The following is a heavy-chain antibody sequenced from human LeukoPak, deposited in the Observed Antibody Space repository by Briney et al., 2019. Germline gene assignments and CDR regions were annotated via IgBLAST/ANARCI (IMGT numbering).Heavy chain of an antibody. CDR2: IRYDGSNK. CDR3: TSSGYVWDYFDY. J-gene: IGHJ4*02. V-gene: IGHV3-30*02. Sequence: GGSLRLSCAASGFTFSSYGMHWVRQAPGKGLEWVAFIRYDGSNKCYADSVKGRFTISRDNSKNTLYLQMNSLRAEDTAVYYCTSSGYVWDYFDYWGQGTLVTVSS. D-gene: IGHD5-12*01. CDR1: GFTFSSYG.